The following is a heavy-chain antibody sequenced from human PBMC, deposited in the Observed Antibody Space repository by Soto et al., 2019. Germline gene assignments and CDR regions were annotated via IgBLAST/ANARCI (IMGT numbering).Heavy chain of an antibody. CDR2: ISYDGSNK. Sequence: LRLSCAASGFTFSSYAMHWVRQSPCKWLEWVAVISYDGSNKYYADSVKGRFTISRDNSKNTLYLQMNSLRAEDTAVYYCARVSIKYYYDSSGSFDYWGQGTLVTVSS. V-gene: IGHV3-30-3*01. CDR3: ARVSIKYYYDSSGSFDY. D-gene: IGHD3-22*01. CDR1: GFTFSSYA. J-gene: IGHJ4*02.